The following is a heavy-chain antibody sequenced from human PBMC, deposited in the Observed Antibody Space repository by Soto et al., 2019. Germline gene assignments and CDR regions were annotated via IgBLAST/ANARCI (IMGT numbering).Heavy chain of an antibody. CDR3: ARFETSGYSSGLEN. J-gene: IGHJ4*02. V-gene: IGHV3-21*06. CDR1: GFTFSSYS. D-gene: IGHD6-19*01. Sequence: EVQLVESGGGLVKPGGSLTLSCAASGFTFSSYSMNWVRQAPGKGLEWVSSISSKSEHTLYADSLKGRFTITRDNAQNLMFLQMHSLRTEDAAVYFCARFETSGYSSGLENWGRGSLVTVSS. CDR2: ISSKSEHT.